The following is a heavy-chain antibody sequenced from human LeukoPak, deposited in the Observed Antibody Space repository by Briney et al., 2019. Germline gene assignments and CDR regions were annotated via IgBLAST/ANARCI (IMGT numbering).Heavy chain of an antibody. D-gene: IGHD3-10*01. V-gene: IGHV3-74*03. J-gene: IGHJ5*02. CDR2: INTDGSAT. CDR1: DFLFSSYW. CDR3: ARAQYGWFDP. Sequence: PGGSLRLSCAVSDFLFSSYWMHWVRQAPGKGLVWVSRINTDGSATTYADSVKGRFTISRDNAKKTLYLQMKSLRAEDTAVYYCARAQYGWFDPWGQGTLVTVSS.